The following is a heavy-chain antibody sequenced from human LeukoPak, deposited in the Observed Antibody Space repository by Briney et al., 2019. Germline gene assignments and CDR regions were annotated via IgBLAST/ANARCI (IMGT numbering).Heavy chain of an antibody. J-gene: IGHJ6*03. Sequence: GGSLRLSCAASGSTFSSHSMNWVRQAPGKGLEWVSSISSSSSYIYYADSVKGRFIISRDNAKNSLYLQMNSLRAEDTAVYYCARDGITMVRGVIRLYYMDVWGKGTTVTVSS. CDR1: GSTFSSHS. D-gene: IGHD3-10*01. V-gene: IGHV3-21*01. CDR3: ARDGITMVRGVIRLYYMDV. CDR2: ISSSSSYI.